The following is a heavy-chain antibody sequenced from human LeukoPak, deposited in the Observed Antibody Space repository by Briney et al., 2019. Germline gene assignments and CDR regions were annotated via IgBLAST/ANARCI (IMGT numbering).Heavy chain of an antibody. V-gene: IGHV5-51*01. J-gene: IGHJ4*02. CDR1: GYSFTSCW. CDR3: ARQDDFWSGLNDY. CDR2: IYPGDSDT. D-gene: IGHD3-3*01. Sequence: GESLKISCKGSGYSFTSCWIGWVRQMPGKGLEWMGIIYPGDSDTRYSPSFQGQVTISADKSISTAHLQWSSLKASDTAMYYCARQDDFWSGLNDYWGQGTLVTVSS.